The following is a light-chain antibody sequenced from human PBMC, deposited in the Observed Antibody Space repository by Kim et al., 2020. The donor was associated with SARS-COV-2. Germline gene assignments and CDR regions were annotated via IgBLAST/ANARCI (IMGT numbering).Light chain of an antibody. CDR1: QNLVDSDGDIY. J-gene: IGKJ5*01. V-gene: IGKV2-30*01. Sequence: PASISRRSSQNLVDSDGDIYLSWFQQRPGQSPRRLIYMHSTRDSGVPDSFSGSGSGTDFTLKVSRVGPEDIGVYYCMQGTHWPFTFGQRARLEIK. CDR3: MQGTHWPFT. CDR2: MHS.